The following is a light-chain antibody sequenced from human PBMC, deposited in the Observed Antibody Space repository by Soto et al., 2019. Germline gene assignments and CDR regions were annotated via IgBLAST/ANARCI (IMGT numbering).Light chain of an antibody. J-gene: IGKJ5*01. V-gene: IGKV3-15*01. Sequence: LVMTQSPATLSVSPGERATLSCRASQSVANDLAWYQHKPGQAPRLLTHGASTRATGIPARFSGVGSGTEFTLTISSLQSEDLAVYYCQQYNKWPQTFGQGTRLEIK. CDR3: QQYNKWPQT. CDR2: GAS. CDR1: QSVAND.